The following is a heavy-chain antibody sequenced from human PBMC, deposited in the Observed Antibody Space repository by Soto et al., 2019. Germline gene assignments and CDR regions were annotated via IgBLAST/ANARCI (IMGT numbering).Heavy chain of an antibody. CDR1: GGSFSGYY. D-gene: IGHD3-10*01. Sequence: QVQLQQWGAGLLKPSETLSLTCAVYGGSFSGYYWSWIRQPPGKGLEWIGEINHSGSTNYNPSLKSRVTISVDTSKNQFSLKLSSVTAADTAVYYCARRRHPLGHGSGSYGYRGQGTLVTVSS. J-gene: IGHJ4*02. CDR2: INHSGST. CDR3: ARRRHPLGHGSGSYGY. V-gene: IGHV4-34*01.